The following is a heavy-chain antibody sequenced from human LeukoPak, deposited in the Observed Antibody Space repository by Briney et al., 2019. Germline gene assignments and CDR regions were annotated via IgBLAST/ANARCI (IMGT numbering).Heavy chain of an antibody. J-gene: IGHJ4*02. CDR1: GFTFSSYS. CDR2: ISSSSSYI. Sequence: NTGGSLRLSCAAFGFTFSSYSMNWVRQAPGKGLEWVSSISSSSSYIYYADSVKGRFTISRDNAKNSLYLQMNSLRAEDTAVYYCARDSIITIFGVVIRLDYWGQGTLVTVSS. D-gene: IGHD3-3*01. CDR3: ARDSIITIFGVVIRLDY. V-gene: IGHV3-21*01.